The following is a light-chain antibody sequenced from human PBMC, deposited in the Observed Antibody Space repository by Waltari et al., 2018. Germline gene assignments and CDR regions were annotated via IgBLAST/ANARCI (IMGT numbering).Light chain of an antibody. J-gene: IGLJ3*02. Sequence: SSVLTQHPVVSVALGQTVRITCQGDSLRRYYVSWYQQKPGQAPVVVIYGKNSRPPGIPDRFSGGSSGNTAALTTTGAEAEDEADYYCSSVDSSSSLPGVFGGGTKLTVL. CDR3: SSVDSSSSLPGV. CDR1: SLRRYY. CDR2: GKN. V-gene: IGLV3-19*01.